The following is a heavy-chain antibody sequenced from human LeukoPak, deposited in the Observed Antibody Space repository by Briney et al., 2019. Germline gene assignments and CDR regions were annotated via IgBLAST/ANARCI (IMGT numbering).Heavy chain of an antibody. Sequence: PSETLSLTCAVYGGSFSGYYWSWIRQSPGKGLEWIGETYHSGSTNYNPSLKSRVTISVDTSKNQFSLKLSSVTAADTAVYYCARRPRYNWNYAHFDYWGQGTLVTVSS. CDR3: ARRPRYNWNYAHFDY. CDR2: TYHSGST. D-gene: IGHD1-7*01. J-gene: IGHJ4*02. CDR1: GGSFSGYY. V-gene: IGHV4-34*01.